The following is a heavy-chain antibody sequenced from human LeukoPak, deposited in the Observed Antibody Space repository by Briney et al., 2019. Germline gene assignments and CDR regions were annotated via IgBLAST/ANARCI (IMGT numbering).Heavy chain of an antibody. V-gene: IGHV4-34*01. Sequence: SETLSLTCAVSGGSFSAYYWTRVRQPPGKGLEWIGEINHTGSTNYNPSLKSRVTISIDTSKNQFSLRLSSVTAADTAVYFCASAHPITVGYYFDYWGQGTLVTVSS. CDR2: INHTGST. D-gene: IGHD2-15*01. J-gene: IGHJ4*02. CDR3: ASAHPITVGYYFDY. CDR1: GGSFSAYY.